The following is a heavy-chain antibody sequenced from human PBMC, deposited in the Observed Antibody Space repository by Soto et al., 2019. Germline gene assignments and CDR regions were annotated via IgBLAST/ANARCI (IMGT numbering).Heavy chain of an antibody. CDR3: ARDYYLDF. CDR2: INGNSGES. V-gene: IGHV1-2*02. J-gene: IGHJ4*02. CDR1: GFDFNAYY. D-gene: IGHD3-10*01. Sequence: QVQLVQSGAEVKKPGASVKVSCKASGFDFNAYYIHWVRQAPRQGFEWMGWINGNSGESRDAQKFHGRVTLTRDTSTKTAYLEMKGLTSDDTAVYFCARDYYLDFWGQGTLVSVSS.